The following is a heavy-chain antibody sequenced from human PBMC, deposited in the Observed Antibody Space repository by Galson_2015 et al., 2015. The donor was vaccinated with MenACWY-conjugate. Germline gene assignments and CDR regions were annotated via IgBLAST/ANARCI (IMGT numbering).Heavy chain of an antibody. CDR3: AKGVYNRYFDWLLCIDY. CDR2: ISYDGRSK. CDR1: GFTFSRYG. J-gene: IGHJ4*02. V-gene: IGHV3-30*18. D-gene: IGHD3-9*01. Sequence: SLKLSCEAFGFTFSRYGMHWVCQAPGKGLGWVADISYDGRSKYYADSVKGRFTISRDNSKNTLYLQMNSLRAEDTAVYYCAKGVYNRYFDWLLCIDYWGQGTLVTVSS.